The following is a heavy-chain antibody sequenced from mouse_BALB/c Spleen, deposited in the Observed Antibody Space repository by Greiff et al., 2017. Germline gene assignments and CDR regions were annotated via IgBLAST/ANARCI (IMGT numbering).Heavy chain of an antibody. CDR1: GYSITSGYY. CDR2: ISYDGSN. V-gene: IGHV3-6*02. Sequence: VQLQQSGPGLVKPSQSLSLTCSVTGYSITSGYYWNWIRQFPGNKLEWMGYISYDGSNNYNPSLKNRISITRDTSKNQFFLKLNSVTTEDTATYYCAREGRYGNYFDYWGQGTTLTVSS. CDR3: AREGRYGNYFDY. J-gene: IGHJ2*01. D-gene: IGHD2-1*01.